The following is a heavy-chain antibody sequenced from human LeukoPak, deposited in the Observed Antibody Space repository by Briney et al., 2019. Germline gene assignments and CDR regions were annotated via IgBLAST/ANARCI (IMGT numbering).Heavy chain of an antibody. D-gene: IGHD3-10*01. CDR2: INHSGST. Sequence: NSSETLSLTCAVYGGSFSGYYWNWIRQPPGEGLEWIGEINHSGSTNYNPSLKSRVTISVDTSKNQFSLKLSSVTAADTAVYYCVLLWFGESPPVDYWGQGTLVTVSS. J-gene: IGHJ4*02. CDR1: GGSFSGYY. CDR3: VLLWFGESPPVDY. V-gene: IGHV4-34*01.